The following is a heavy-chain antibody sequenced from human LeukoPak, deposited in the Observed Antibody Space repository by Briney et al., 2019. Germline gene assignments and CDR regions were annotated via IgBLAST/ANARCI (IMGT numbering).Heavy chain of an antibody. CDR1: GFTFSSYS. CDR3: ARADSGYDGGFDY. J-gene: IGHJ4*02. Sequence: PGGSQRLSCAASGFTFSSYSMNWVRQAPGKGLEWVSSISSSSSYIYYADSVKGRFTISRDNAKNSLYLQMNSLRAEDTAVYYCARADSGYDGGFDYWGQGTLVTVSS. CDR2: ISSSSSYI. D-gene: IGHD5-12*01. V-gene: IGHV3-21*01.